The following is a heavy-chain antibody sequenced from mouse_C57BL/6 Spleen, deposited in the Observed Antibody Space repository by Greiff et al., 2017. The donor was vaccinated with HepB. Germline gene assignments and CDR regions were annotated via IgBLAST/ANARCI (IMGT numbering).Heavy chain of an antibody. Sequence: VQLQQSGAELVRPGASVKLSCTASGFNIKDDYMHWVKQRPEQGLEWIGWIDPENGETEYASKFQGKATIKADTSSNTAYLQLSSLTSEDSAVYYCTSRWLLPVAYWGQGTLVTVSA. CDR1: GFNIKDDY. D-gene: IGHD2-3*01. CDR3: TSRWLLPVAY. V-gene: IGHV14-4*01. CDR2: IDPENGET. J-gene: IGHJ3*01.